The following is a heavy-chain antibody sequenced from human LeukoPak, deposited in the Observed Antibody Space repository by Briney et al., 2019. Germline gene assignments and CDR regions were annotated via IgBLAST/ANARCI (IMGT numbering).Heavy chain of an antibody. Sequence: GSVKVSCKASGYTFTGYYMHWVRQAPGQGLEWMGWINPNSGGTNYAQKFQGRVTMTRDTSISTAYMELSRLRSDDTAVYYCAICSGGSCSLFDYWGQGTLVTVSS. J-gene: IGHJ4*02. V-gene: IGHV1-2*02. D-gene: IGHD2-15*01. CDR1: GYTFTGYY. CDR2: INPNSGGT. CDR3: AICSGGSCSLFDY.